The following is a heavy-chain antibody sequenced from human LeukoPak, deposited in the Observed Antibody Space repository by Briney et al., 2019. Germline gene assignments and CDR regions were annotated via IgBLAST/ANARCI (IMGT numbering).Heavy chain of an antibody. CDR3: ARALIAAAGTAGEFDY. Sequence: PGGSLRLSCAASGFTVSSNYMSWVRQAPGKGLEWVSVIYSGGSTYYADSVKGRFTISRDNSKNTLYLQMNSLRAEDTAVYCCARALIAAAGTAGEFDYWGQGTLVTVSS. V-gene: IGHV3-66*02. J-gene: IGHJ4*02. CDR1: GFTVSSNY. CDR2: IYSGGST. D-gene: IGHD6-13*01.